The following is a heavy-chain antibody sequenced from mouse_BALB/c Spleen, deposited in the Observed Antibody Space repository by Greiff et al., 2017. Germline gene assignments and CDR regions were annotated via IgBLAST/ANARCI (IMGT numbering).Heavy chain of an antibody. CDR2: IYPGDGDT. V-gene: IGHV1-82*01. CDR1: GYAFSSSW. Sequence: VQLQQSGPELVKPGASVKISCKASGYAFSSSWMNWVKQRPGQGLEWIGRIYPGDGDTNYNGKFKGKATLTADKSSSTAYMQLSSLTSVDSAVYYCASWLRRRNYYAMDYWGQGTSVTVSS. J-gene: IGHJ4*01. CDR3: ASWLRRRNYYAMDY. D-gene: IGHD2-2*01.